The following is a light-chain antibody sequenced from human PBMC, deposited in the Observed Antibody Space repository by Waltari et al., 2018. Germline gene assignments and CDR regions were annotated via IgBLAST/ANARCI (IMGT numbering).Light chain of an antibody. CDR1: QSVSRN. Sequence: EIVMTQSPATLSVSPGERATLSCRASQSVSRNLAWYQQKPGQAPRLLIYGASTRATRIPARFSGSVSGTEFTLTISSLQSEDFAVYYCQQYNNWPPAWTFGQGTKVEIK. J-gene: IGKJ1*01. V-gene: IGKV3-15*01. CDR2: GAS. CDR3: QQYNNWPPAWT.